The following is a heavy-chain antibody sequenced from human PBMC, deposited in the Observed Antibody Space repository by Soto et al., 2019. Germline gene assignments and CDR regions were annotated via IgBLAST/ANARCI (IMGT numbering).Heavy chain of an antibody. Sequence: LRLSCAASGFTFSSYGMHWVRQAPGKGLEWVAVIWYDGSNKYYADSVKGRFTISRDNSKNTLYLQMNSLRAEDTAVYYCARGGARMGANNWFDPWGQGTLVTVSS. CDR2: IWYDGSNK. V-gene: IGHV3-33*01. J-gene: IGHJ5*02. D-gene: IGHD1-26*01. CDR3: ARGGARMGANNWFDP. CDR1: GFTFSSYG.